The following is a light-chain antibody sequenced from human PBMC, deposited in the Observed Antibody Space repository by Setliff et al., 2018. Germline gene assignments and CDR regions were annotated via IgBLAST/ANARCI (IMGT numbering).Light chain of an antibody. Sequence: QSALAQPASVSGSPGQSITISCTGTSSDVGGYNYVSWYQQHPGKAPKLMIYDVSKRPSGVSNRFSGSKSGNTASLTIFGLQAEDEADYYCSSYTSSSPDVFGTGTKVTVL. J-gene: IGLJ1*01. V-gene: IGLV2-14*01. CDR1: SSDVGGYNY. CDR2: DVS. CDR3: SSYTSSSPDV.